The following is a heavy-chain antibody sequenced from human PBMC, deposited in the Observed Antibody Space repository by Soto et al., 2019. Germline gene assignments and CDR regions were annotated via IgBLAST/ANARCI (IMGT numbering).Heavy chain of an antibody. D-gene: IGHD3-10*01. Sequence: SGPTLVNPTQILTLACTFSGFSLSTRGVGVGWIRQPPGKALEWLALIYWDDDKRYSPSLKSRLTITKDTSKNQVVLTMTNMDPVDTATYYCAAFYGSGIDGAFDIWGQGTMVTVSS. CDR1: GFSLSTRGVG. V-gene: IGHV2-5*02. J-gene: IGHJ3*02. CDR2: IYWDDDK. CDR3: AAFYGSGIDGAFDI.